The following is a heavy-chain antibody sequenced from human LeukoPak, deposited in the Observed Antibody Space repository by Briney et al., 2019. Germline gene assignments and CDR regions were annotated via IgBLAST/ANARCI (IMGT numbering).Heavy chain of an antibody. CDR1: GFTLSYYW. V-gene: IGHV3-74*01. D-gene: IGHD3-10*01. CDR2: IDGGSTT. CDR3: AKESWRFDS. Sequence: GGSLRLSCAASGFTLSYYWMHWVRQAPGKGLVWVSRIDGGSTTNYAGSVKGRFTISRDNSKNTLYLQMNSLRAEDTAIYYCAKESWRFDSWGQGTLVTVSS. J-gene: IGHJ4*02.